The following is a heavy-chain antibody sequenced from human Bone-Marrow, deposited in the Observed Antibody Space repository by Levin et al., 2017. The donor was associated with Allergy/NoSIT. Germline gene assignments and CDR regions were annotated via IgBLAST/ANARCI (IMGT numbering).Heavy chain of an antibody. V-gene: IGHV3-15*07. CDR3: TTDCSGGSCSSFSHTFDI. D-gene: IGHD2-15*01. CDR1: GFTFSNAW. J-gene: IGHJ3*02. Sequence: GGSLRLSCAASGFTFSNAWMNWVRQAPGKGLEWVGRIKSKTDGGTTDYGAPVKGRFTMSRDDSKNTLYLQMKSLKTEDTAVYYCTTDCSGGSCSSFSHTFDIWGQGTMVTVSS. CDR2: IKSKTDGGTT.